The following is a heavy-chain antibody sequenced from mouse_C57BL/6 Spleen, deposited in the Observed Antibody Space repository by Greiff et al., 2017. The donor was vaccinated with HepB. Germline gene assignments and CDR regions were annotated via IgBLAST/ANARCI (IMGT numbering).Heavy chain of an antibody. CDR1: GFTFSSYG. J-gene: IGHJ3*01. Sequence: EVQRVESGGDLVKPGGSLKLSCAASGFTFSSYGMSWVRQTPDKRLEWVATISSGGSYTYYPDSVKGRFTISRDNAKNTLYLQMSSLKSEDTAMYYCAREEQLRLRGFAYWGQGTLVTVSA. V-gene: IGHV5-6*01. CDR3: AREEQLRLRGFAY. CDR2: ISSGGSYT. D-gene: IGHD3-2*02.